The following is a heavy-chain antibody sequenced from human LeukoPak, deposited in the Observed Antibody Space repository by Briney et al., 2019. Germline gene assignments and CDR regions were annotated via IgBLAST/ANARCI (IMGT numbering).Heavy chain of an antibody. J-gene: IGHJ6*03. CDR3: YYMDV. CDR1: GFTFSSYA. CDR2: ITTGSTYM. V-gene: IGHV3-21*01. Sequence: PGGSLRLSCPASGFTFSSYAMNWVRQAPGKGLEWVSSITTGSTYMYYADSVRGRFTISRDNAKNSLYLQMSSLRADDTAVYYYYYMDVWGKGTMVTVSS.